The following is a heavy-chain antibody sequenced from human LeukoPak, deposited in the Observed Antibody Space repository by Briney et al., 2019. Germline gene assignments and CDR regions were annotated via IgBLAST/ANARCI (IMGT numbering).Heavy chain of an antibody. CDR1: GYTLTELS. CDR2: FDPEDGET. Sequence: GASVKVSCKVSGYTLTELSMHWVRQAPGKGLEWMGGFDPEDGETIYAQKFQGRVTMTTDTSTSTAYMELRSLRSDDTAVYYCARDRYYYRYLDYWGQGTLVTVSS. J-gene: IGHJ4*02. CDR3: ARDRYYYRYLDY. V-gene: IGHV1-24*01. D-gene: IGHD3-22*01.